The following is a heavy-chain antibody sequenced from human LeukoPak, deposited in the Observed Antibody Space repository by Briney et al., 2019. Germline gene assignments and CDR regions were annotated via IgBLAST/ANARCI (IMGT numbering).Heavy chain of an antibody. Sequence: GGSLRLSCAASGFTFSSYSMNWVRQAPGKGLEWVSSISSSSSYIYYADSVKGRFTISRDNAKNSLYLQMNSLRAEDTAVYYCARGDGPTPRGTDAFDIWGQGTMVTVSS. CDR2: ISSSSSYI. CDR1: GFTFSSYS. CDR3: ARGDGPTPRGTDAFDI. V-gene: IGHV3-21*01. J-gene: IGHJ3*02. D-gene: IGHD3-16*01.